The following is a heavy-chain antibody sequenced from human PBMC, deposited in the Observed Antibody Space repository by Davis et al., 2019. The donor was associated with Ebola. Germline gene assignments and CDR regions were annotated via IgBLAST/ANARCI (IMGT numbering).Heavy chain of an antibody. J-gene: IGHJ4*02. Sequence: APVKVSCKASGYTFTSYAMHWVRQAPGQRLEWMGWINAGNGNTKYSQKFQGRVTITADKSTSTAYMELSSLRSEDTAVYYCARDIVGADWGQGTLVTVSS. D-gene: IGHD1-26*01. CDR3: ARDIVGAD. CDR2: INAGNGNT. V-gene: IGHV1-3*01. CDR1: GYTFTSYA.